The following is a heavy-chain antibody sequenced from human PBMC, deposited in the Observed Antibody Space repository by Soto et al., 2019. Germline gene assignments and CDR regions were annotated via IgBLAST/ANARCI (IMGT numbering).Heavy chain of an antibody. CDR2: ITAENGNT. Sequence: ASVKVSCKASGYRFTSYGITWVRQAPGQGPEWLGWITAENGNTNYAQKFQGRSTMTTDTSTNTAFMELRGLRSDDTAVYYCARVVLEWLPTSGFDYWGQGTLVTVSS. V-gene: IGHV1-18*04. CDR3: ARVVLEWLPTSGFDY. J-gene: IGHJ4*02. CDR1: GYRFTSYG. D-gene: IGHD5-12*01.